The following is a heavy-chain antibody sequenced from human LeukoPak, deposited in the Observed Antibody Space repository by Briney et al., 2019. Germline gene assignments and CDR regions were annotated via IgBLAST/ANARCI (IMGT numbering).Heavy chain of an antibody. CDR2: ISAYNGNR. CDR3: ARDPGNSPSPAWFDP. Sequence: ASVKVSCKAXVXXXTNYGISWVRQAPGQGLEWMGWISAYNGNRNYAKTLQGRVTMTKDTSTSTAYMELRSLRSDDPAVYYCARDPGNSPSPAWFDPWGQGTLVTVSS. CDR1: VXXXTNYG. J-gene: IGHJ5*02. V-gene: IGHV1-18*01. D-gene: IGHD2/OR15-2a*01.